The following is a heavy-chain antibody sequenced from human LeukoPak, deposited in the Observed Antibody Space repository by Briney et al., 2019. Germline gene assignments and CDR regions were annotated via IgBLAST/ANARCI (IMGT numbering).Heavy chain of an antibody. J-gene: IGHJ4*02. D-gene: IGHD6-19*01. V-gene: IGHV1-2*02. CDR2: INPNSGGT. CDR1: GYTFTGYY. Sequence: ASVKVSCKASGYTFTGYYMHWVRQAPGQGLEGMGWINPNSGGTNYAQKLRGRVTMTTDTSTSTAYMELRSLRSDDTAVYYCARGGTSGWRTPNDDYWGQGTLVTVSS. CDR3: ARGGTSGWRTPNDDY.